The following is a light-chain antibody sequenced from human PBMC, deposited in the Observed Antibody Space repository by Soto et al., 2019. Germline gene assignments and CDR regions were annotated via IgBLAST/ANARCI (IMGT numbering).Light chain of an antibody. CDR2: DAS. V-gene: IGKV3-11*01. CDR3: QQRSSWPRT. J-gene: IGKJ1*01. CDR1: QSVSSF. Sequence: EIVLTRSPATLSLSPGERATLSCRASQSVSSFLAWYQQKPGQAPRLLIYDASNRATGIPARFSGSGSGTDFTLTIGSLEPEDFALYYCQQRSSWPRTFGQGTKVDIK.